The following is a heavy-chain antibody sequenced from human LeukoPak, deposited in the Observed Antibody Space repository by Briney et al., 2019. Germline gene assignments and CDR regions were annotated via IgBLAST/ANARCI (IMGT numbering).Heavy chain of an antibody. V-gene: IGHV1-18*01. J-gene: IGHJ4*02. D-gene: IGHD5-24*01. CDR2: ISVYNGNR. CDR1: GYTFTSYG. CDR3: ARAWGTGYNSVSHLTDF. Sequence: ASVKVSCEASGYTFTSYGISWLRQAPGVGIEWIGWISVYNGNRVIARKFQGRVTLTTDTSTNTASMDLRSLRSDDTAIYYCARAWGTGYNSVSHLTDFSGQGTRVTVSS.